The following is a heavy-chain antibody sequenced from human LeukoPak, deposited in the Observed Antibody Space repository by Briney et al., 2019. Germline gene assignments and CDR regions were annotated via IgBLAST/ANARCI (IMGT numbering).Heavy chain of an antibody. Sequence: IPSETLSLTCTVSVGSISSGTYYWTWIRQPAGKGLEWIGRIYTSGSTNYNPSLKSRVTISIDTSKNQFSLKLSSVTAADTAVYYCARDLGCGWHVVSDCWFDPWGQGTLVTVSS. CDR3: ARDLGCGWHVVSDCWFDP. D-gene: IGHD6-19*01. J-gene: IGHJ5*02. V-gene: IGHV4-61*02. CDR1: VGSISSGTYY. CDR2: IYTSGST.